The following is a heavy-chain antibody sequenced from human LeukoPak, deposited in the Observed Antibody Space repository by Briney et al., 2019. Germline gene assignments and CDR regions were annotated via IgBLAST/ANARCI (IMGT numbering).Heavy chain of an antibody. CDR1: GFPFSNYE. Sequence: GGSLRLSCAGSGFPFSNYELNWVRQAPGKGLERLSYISSGSTTIYYADSVKGRFTISRDNAKNPLYLQMNSLRAEDTAVYYCATGGVRSGNFFDDWGQGTLVTVSS. CDR2: ISSGSTTI. D-gene: IGHD3-10*01. CDR3: ATGGVRSGNFFDD. V-gene: IGHV3-48*03. J-gene: IGHJ4*02.